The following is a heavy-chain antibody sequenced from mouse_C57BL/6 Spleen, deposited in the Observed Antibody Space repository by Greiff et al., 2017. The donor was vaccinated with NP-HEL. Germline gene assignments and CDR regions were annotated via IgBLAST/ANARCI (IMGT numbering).Heavy chain of an antibody. J-gene: IGHJ3*01. V-gene: IGHV3-6*01. CDR3: ARSYDQTGFGFAY. Sequence: EVKLQESGPGLVKPSQSLSLTCSVTGYSITSGYYWNWIRQFPGNKLEWMGYISYDGSNNYNPSLKNRISITRDTSKNQFFLKLNSVTTEDTATYYCARSYDQTGFGFAYWGQGTLVTVSA. D-gene: IGHD1-1*01. CDR2: ISYDGSN. CDR1: GYSITSGYY.